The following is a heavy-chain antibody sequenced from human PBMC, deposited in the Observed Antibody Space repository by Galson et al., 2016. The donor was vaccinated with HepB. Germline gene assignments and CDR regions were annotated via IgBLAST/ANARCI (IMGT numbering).Heavy chain of an antibody. J-gene: IGHJ4*01. V-gene: IGHV3-49*03. CDR2: VRSKTYGAST. CDR1: GFTFGDYA. D-gene: IGHD3-22*01. Sequence: SLRLSCAASGFTFGDYAMSWFRQAPGMGLEWVGFVRSKTYGASTEYAASVKGRFSISTDDSNSIAYLQMNSLKNEDTAVYYCSRATQLYYYVSSGYGHWGQGTLVHLSS. CDR3: SRATQLYYYVSSGYGH.